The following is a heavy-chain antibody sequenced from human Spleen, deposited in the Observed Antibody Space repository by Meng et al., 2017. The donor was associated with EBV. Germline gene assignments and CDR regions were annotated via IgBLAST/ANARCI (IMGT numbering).Heavy chain of an antibody. CDR2: IYFTGAT. CDR3: ARNLYSNSFFDY. Sequence: QGRLEESGPGLVKPSETLSLTCTVSGESVSSGRYYWDWIRQSPGKGLEWIGYIYFTGATNYNPSLKSRVTISLDTSKNQFSLRLSSATAADTAVYYCARNLYSNSFFDYWGRGTLVTVSS. J-gene: IGHJ4*02. CDR1: GESVSSGRYY. V-gene: IGHV4-61*01. D-gene: IGHD6-6*01.